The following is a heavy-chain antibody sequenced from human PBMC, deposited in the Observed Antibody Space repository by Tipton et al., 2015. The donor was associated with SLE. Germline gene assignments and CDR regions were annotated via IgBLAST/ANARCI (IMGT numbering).Heavy chain of an antibody. J-gene: IGHJ5*02. Sequence: TLSLTCTVSGDSINTRNFYWGWIRQLPGKGLDWIGSISYTGSTRYNPSLRSRVTISVDTSKNQFSLRLTSVTAADTALYYCARASIVVVPGVLGRRLTQYKWFDPWGQGTLVTVSS. CDR3: ARASIVVVPGVLGRRLTQYKWFDP. CDR1: GDSINTRNFY. CDR2: ISYTGST. V-gene: IGHV4-39*07. D-gene: IGHD2-2*01.